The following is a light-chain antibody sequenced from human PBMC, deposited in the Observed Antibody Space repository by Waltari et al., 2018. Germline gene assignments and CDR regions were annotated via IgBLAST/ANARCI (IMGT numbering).Light chain of an antibody. CDR3: VTWDSNLSIVV. CDR1: SPQIGNNF. J-gene: IGLJ2*01. V-gene: IGLV1-51*01. CDR2: DNY. Sequence: QSVLTQPPSVSAAPGQTVTIPCSGSSPQIGNNFVSWYQQLPGTAPKLLIYDNYKRPLGIPDRFSASKSGTSATLGITGLQTGDEADYYCVTWDSNLSIVVFGGGTKLTVL.